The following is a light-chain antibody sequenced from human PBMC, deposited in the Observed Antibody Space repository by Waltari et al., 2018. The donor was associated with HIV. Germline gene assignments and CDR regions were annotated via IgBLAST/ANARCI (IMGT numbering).Light chain of an antibody. J-gene: IGKJ3*01. CDR1: QKLYHY. V-gene: IGKV1-39*01. CDR3: QQSSDLPST. CDR2: AAS. Sequence: DIQMTQSPSSLSASIGDRVTITCRARQKLYHYLTWYQHEPGKPPKLLIYAASTLQSGVPSRFSASGSGTDFTLTIDNLQPEDFATYYCQQSSDLPSTFGPGTKVDLK.